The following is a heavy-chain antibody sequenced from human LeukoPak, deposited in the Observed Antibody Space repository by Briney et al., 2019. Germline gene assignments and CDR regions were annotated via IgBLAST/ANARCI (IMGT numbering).Heavy chain of an antibody. CDR3: AKNPHHDDDADEGFDY. Sequence: SETLSLTCTVSGGSIRSSLYYWGWIRQPPGKGLGWIGQISYTGNTYYNPSLKSRVIISVDTSKNQFSLNLSSVTAADTAIYYCAKNPHHDDDADEGFDYWGQGTLVTVSS. CDR1: GGSIRSSLYY. V-gene: IGHV4-39*07. D-gene: IGHD3-16*01. J-gene: IGHJ4*02. CDR2: ISYTGNT.